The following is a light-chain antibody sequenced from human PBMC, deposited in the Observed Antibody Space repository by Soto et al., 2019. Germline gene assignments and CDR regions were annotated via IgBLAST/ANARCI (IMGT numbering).Light chain of an antibody. CDR2: GAS. Sequence: EIVMTQSPATLSVSPGERATLSCRASQSVSSNLAWYQQKPGQAPRLLIYGASNRATGIPASFSGSGSGTELTLTISSLQSEDFAVYYCQHYNTWPRTFGQGTKVEI. CDR3: QHYNTWPRT. J-gene: IGKJ1*01. CDR1: QSVSSN. V-gene: IGKV3-15*01.